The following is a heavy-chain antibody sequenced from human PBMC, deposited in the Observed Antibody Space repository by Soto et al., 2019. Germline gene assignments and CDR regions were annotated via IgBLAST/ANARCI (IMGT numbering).Heavy chain of an antibody. V-gene: IGHV3-30-3*01. D-gene: IGHD1-7*01. J-gene: IGHJ4*02. CDR2: ISYDGSNK. Sequence: GGSLRLSCAASGFTFSSYAMHWVRQAPGKGLEWVAVISYDGSNKYYADSVKGRFTISRDNSKNTLYLQMNSLRAEDTAVYYCARDWKYNYFDYWGQGTLVTVSS. CDR3: ARDWKYNYFDY. CDR1: GFTFSSYA.